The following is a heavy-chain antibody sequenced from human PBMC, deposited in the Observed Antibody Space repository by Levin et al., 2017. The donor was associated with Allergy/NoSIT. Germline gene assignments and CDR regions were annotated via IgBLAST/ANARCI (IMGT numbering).Heavy chain of an antibody. CDR2: IYYSGST. V-gene: IGHV4-59*01. CDR3: ARFGWMATIPYFDY. Sequence: SQTLSLTCTVSGGSISSYYWSWIRQPPGKGLEWIGYIYYSGSTNYNPSLKSRVTISVDTSKNQFSLKLSSVTAADTAVYYCARFGWMATIPYFDYWGQGTLVTVSS. D-gene: IGHD5-24*01. J-gene: IGHJ4*02. CDR1: GGSISSYY.